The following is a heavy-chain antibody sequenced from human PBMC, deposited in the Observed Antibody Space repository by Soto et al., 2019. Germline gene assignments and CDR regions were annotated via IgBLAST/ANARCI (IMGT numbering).Heavy chain of an antibody. CDR2: VYSSGGT. CDR3: ARGQRFSDWFDP. V-gene: IGHV4-4*07. Sequence: PSETLSLTCTVSGGSMNSYYWTWIRQPAGKGLEWIGRVYSSGGTHYNPSLKSRITISLDISNNQFSLRLLSVTDADTAVYYCARGQRFSDWFDPWGQGTLVTVSS. CDR1: GGSMNSYY. D-gene: IGHD3-3*01. J-gene: IGHJ5*02.